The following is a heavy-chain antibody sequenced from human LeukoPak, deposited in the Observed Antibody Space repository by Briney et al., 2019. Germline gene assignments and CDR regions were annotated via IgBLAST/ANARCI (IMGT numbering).Heavy chain of an antibody. D-gene: IGHD6-13*01. CDR1: GGSISSSSYY. Sequence: SETLSLTCTVSGGSISSSSYYWGWIRQPPGKGLEWIGSIYYSGSTYYNPSLKSRVTISVDTSKNQFSLKLSSVTAADTAVYYCARLMYSSSWPLDYWGQGTLVTVSS. V-gene: IGHV4-39*07. CDR3: ARLMYSSSWPLDY. CDR2: IYYSGST. J-gene: IGHJ4*02.